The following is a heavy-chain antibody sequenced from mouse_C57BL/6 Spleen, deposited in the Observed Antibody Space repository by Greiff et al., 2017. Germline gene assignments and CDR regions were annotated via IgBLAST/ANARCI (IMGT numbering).Heavy chain of an antibody. CDR3: ARRDGQSAMGY. V-gene: IGHV1-81*01. J-gene: IGHJ4*01. Sequence: VQLQQSGAELARPGASVKLSCKASGYTFTSYGISWVKQRTGQGLEWIGEIYPRSGNTYYNEKFKGKATVTADKSSSTAYMELRSLTSEYAAVYCCARRDGQSAMGYWGQGTSVTVSS. CDR2: IYPRSGNT. D-gene: IGHD1-1*01. CDR1: GYTFTSYG.